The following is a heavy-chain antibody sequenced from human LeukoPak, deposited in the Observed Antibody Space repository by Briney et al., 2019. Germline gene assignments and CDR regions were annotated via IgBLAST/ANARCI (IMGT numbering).Heavy chain of an antibody. CDR1: GGTFSSYA. D-gene: IGHD2-2*01. CDR2: IIPLFGTA. CDR3: ARTGYCSSTSCLDWDWFDP. V-gene: IGHV1-69*13. Sequence: GASLKVSCKASGGTFSSYAISWVRQAPGQGLEWMGGIIPLFGTANYAQKFQGRVTITADESTSTAYLELSGLRSEDTAVYDCARTGYCSSTSCLDWDWFDPWGQGTLVTVSS. J-gene: IGHJ5*02.